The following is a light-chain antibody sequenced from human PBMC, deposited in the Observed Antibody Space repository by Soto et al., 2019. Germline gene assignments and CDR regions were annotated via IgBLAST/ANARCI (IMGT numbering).Light chain of an antibody. V-gene: IGKV1-27*01. J-gene: IGKJ3*01. CDR3: QKCNSAQFT. Sequence: DTQMTQSPSSLSASVGDRVTITCRASQGIYNYLAWYQQKPGKVPKILIYAASSLVSGVSSRFSGSGCGRDLTLTISSLQPEDVATYYCQKCNSAQFTVGPGTKVDIK. CDR1: QGIYNY. CDR2: AAS.